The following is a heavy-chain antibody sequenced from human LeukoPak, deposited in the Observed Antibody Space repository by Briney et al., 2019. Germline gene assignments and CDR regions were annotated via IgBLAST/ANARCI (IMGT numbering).Heavy chain of an antibody. CDR2: INAGNGDT. J-gene: IGHJ4*02. V-gene: IGHV1-3*01. Sequence: ASVKVSCKASGYTFTSYALHWVRQAPGQRVEWMGWINAGNGDTKYSQKFQGRVTITRDTSASTAYMELSSLRSEDTAVYHCARGHCSSTSCQYYFDYWGQGTLVTVSS. CDR3: ARGHCSSTSCQYYFDY. CDR1: GYTFTSYA. D-gene: IGHD2-2*01.